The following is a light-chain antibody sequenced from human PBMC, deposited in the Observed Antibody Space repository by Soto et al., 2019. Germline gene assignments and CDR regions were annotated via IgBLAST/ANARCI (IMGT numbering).Light chain of an antibody. CDR2: GNS. CDR3: QSYDSSLSGFYV. Sequence: QSVLTQPPSASGTPGQRVTISCSGSTSNIGGNTVNWYQQLPGTAPKLLIYGNSNRPSGVPDRFSGSKSGTSASLAITGLQAEDEADYYCQSYDSSLSGFYVFGTGTKLTVL. CDR1: TSNIGGNT. J-gene: IGLJ1*01. V-gene: IGLV1-40*01.